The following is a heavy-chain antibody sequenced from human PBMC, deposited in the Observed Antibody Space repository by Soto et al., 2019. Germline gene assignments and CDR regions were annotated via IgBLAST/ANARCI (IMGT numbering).Heavy chain of an antibody. CDR3: ARDYDSSGRSRLSYYYYGMDV. J-gene: IGHJ6*02. Sequence: ASGKVSCKASGYTFTSYGISWVRQAPGQGLEWMGWISAYNGNTNYAQKLQGRVTMTTDTSTSTAYMELRSLRSDDTAVYYCARDYDSSGRSRLSYYYYGMDVWGQGTTVTVSS. D-gene: IGHD3-22*01. V-gene: IGHV1-18*04. CDR1: GYTFTSYG. CDR2: ISAYNGNT.